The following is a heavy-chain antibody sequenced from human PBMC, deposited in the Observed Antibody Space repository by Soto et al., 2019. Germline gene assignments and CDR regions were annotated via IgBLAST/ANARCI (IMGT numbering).Heavy chain of an antibody. CDR1: GFTFSSYA. CDR2: ISYDGSNK. V-gene: IGHV3-30-3*01. CDR3: ARDPLAVAGYFDY. D-gene: IGHD6-19*01. Sequence: QVQLVESGGGVVQPGRSLRLSCAASGFTFSSYAMHWVRQAPGKGLEWVAVISYDGSNKYYADSVKGRFTISRDNSKNALYLQMNSLRAEDTAVYYCARDPLAVAGYFDYWGQGTLVTVSS. J-gene: IGHJ4*02.